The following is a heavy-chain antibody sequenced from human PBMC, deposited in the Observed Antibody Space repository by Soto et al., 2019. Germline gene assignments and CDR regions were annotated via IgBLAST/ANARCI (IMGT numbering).Heavy chain of an antibody. D-gene: IGHD3-3*01. CDR2: IYHSGST. Sequence: SETLSLTCAVSGGSISSSNWWSWVRQPPGKGLEWIGEIYHSGSTNYNPSLKSRVTTSVDKSKNQFSLKLSSVTAADTAVYYCARREITIFGVVILDSNNWFDPWGQGTLVSVSS. CDR1: GGSISSSNW. V-gene: IGHV4-4*02. CDR3: ARREITIFGVVILDSNNWFDP. J-gene: IGHJ5*02.